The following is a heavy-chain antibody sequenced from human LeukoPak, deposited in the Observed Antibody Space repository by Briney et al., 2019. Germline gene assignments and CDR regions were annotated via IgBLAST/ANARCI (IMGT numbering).Heavy chain of an antibody. CDR3: ARAGGYYSYYYGMDV. D-gene: IGHD3-10*01. CDR1: GGSISSYY. V-gene: IGHV4-59*01. J-gene: IGHJ6*02. CDR2: IYYSGST. Sequence: SETLSLTCTVSGGSISSYYWSWIRQPPGKGLEWIGYIYYSGSTNYNPSLKSRVTISVDTSKNQFSLKLSSVTAADTAVYYCARAGGYYSYYYGMDVWGQGTTVTFSS.